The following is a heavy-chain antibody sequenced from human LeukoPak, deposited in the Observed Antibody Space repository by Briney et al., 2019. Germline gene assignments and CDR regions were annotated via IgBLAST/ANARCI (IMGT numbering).Heavy chain of an antibody. CDR2: ISGSGDST. Sequence: GGSLRLSCAVSGFTLRSYGMSWVRQAPGKGLEWVSVISGSGDSTYYADSVKGRFTISRDNAKNSLHLQMNSLRAEDTAVYYCARDGGSSWYFDYWGQGTLATVSS. J-gene: IGHJ4*02. V-gene: IGHV3-23*01. CDR3: ARDGGSSWYFDY. CDR1: GFTLRSYG. D-gene: IGHD6-13*01.